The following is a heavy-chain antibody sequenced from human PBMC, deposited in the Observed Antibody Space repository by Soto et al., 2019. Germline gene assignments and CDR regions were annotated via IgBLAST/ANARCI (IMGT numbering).Heavy chain of an antibody. V-gene: IGHV3-30*03. Sequence: VQLVESGGGEVQPGNSLRLSCAVSGIVFSSFGMHWVRQAPGKGLEWVAVISFDTSNSYYADSVNGRFTISRDNSKNLLFLQMDGLRPEDTAVYWCMTPGTSDHSDYWGRGTLVTVSA. J-gene: IGHJ4*02. D-gene: IGHD2-8*02. CDR2: ISFDTSNS. CDR1: GIVFSSFG. CDR3: MTPGTSDHSDY.